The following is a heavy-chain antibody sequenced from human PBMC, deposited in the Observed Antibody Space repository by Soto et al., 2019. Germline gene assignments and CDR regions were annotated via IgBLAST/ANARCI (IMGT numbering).Heavy chain of an antibody. J-gene: IGHJ4*02. D-gene: IGHD2-15*01. CDR1: GFTFSSYG. V-gene: IGHV3-30*18. CDR3: AKGPSIVVVVAAFDY. Sequence: GGSLRLSCAASGFTFSSYGMHWVRQAPGKGLEWVAVISYDGSIKYYADSVKGRFTISRDNSKNTLYLQMNSLRAEDTAVYYCAKGPSIVVVVAAFDYWGQGTLVTVSS. CDR2: ISYDGSIK.